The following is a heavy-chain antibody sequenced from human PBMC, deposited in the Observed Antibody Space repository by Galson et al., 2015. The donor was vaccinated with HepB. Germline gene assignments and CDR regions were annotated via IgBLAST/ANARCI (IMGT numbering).Heavy chain of an antibody. J-gene: IGHJ4*02. Sequence: SLRLSCAASGFTFSNYAMHWVRQAPGKGLEWVALIWNDGNHKYYEDSVKGRFTISRDNSKNTLYLQMNILRAGDTAVYYCARGAEYHRAKCDSWGQGTLVTVSS. D-gene: IGHD6-6*01. V-gene: IGHV3-33*08. CDR2: IWNDGNHK. CDR3: ARGAEYHRAKCDS. CDR1: GFTFSNYA.